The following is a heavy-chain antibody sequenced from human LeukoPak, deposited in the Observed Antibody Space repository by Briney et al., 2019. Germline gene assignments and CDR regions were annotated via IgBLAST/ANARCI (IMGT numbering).Heavy chain of an antibody. J-gene: IGHJ4*02. CDR1: GFTFSSYW. Sequence: PGGSLRLSCAASGFTFSSYWMSWVRQAPGKGLEWVANIKQDGSEKCYVDSVKGRFTISRDNAKNSLYLQMNSLRAEDTAVYYCARGLGVRDTAMVALYWGQGTLVTVSS. CDR2: IKQDGSEK. V-gene: IGHV3-7*01. CDR3: ARGLGVRDTAMVALY. D-gene: IGHD5-18*01.